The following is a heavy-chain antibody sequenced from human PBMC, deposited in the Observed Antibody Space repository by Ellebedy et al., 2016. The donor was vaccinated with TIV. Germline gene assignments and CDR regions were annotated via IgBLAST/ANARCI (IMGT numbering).Heavy chain of an antibody. CDR3: AAWKLQQPKVVY. CDR2: IFYTGSS. Sequence: SETLSLXXTVSGDSISSSIYYWGWIRQSPGKGLEWISTIFYTGSSYFNPSLKSRVTISLDTSQNQLSLKLSSVTAADTAMYYCAAWKLQQPKVVYWGQGTLVTVSS. J-gene: IGHJ4*02. D-gene: IGHD6-13*01. V-gene: IGHV4-39*07. CDR1: GDSISSSIYY.